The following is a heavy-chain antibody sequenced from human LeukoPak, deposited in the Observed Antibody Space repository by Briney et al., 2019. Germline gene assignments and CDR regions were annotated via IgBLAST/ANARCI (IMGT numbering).Heavy chain of an antibody. CDR1: GFTFSSYG. CDR2: IRYDGSNK. D-gene: IGHD3-3*01. V-gene: IGHV3-30*02. CDR3: ARSYFGVVSPYYFDY. J-gene: IGHJ4*02. Sequence: PGGSLRLSCAASGFTFSSYGMHWVRQAPGKGPEWVAFIRYDGSNKYYADSVKGRFTISRDNSKNTLYLQMNSLRAEDTAVYYCARSYFGVVSPYYFDYWGQGTLVTVSS.